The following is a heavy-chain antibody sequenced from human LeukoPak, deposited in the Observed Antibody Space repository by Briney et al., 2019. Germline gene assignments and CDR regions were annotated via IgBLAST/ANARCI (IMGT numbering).Heavy chain of an antibody. CDR2: IYTGGST. D-gene: IGHD1-26*01. V-gene: IGHV4-4*07. Sequence: PSETLSLTCTVSGDSISNYYCSWIRQPAGKGLEWIGRIYTGGSTNYNPSLQSRVTMSVDTSKNQFSLQLSSVTAADTAMYYCARSTRLFTLFDYWGQGTLVTVSS. J-gene: IGHJ4*02. CDR3: ARSTRLFTLFDY. CDR1: GDSISNYY.